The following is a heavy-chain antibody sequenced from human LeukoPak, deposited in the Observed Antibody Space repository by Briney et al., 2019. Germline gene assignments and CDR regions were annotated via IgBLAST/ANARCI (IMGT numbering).Heavy chain of an antibody. CDR3: AREAYCSGDCYFDH. Sequence: GGSLRLSCAASGFTFSSYVMSWVRQAPGKGLEWVSAISVSDGSTHYADSVKGRFTISRDNAKNSLYLQMNSLGAVDTAVYYCAREAYCSGDCYFDHWGQGTLVTVSS. J-gene: IGHJ4*02. D-gene: IGHD2-21*02. V-gene: IGHV3-23*01. CDR2: ISVSDGST. CDR1: GFTFSSYV.